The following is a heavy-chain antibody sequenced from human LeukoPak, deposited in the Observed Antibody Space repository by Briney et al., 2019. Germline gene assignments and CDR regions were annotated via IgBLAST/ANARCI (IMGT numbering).Heavy chain of an antibody. V-gene: IGHV1-69*01. CDR3: ARDYDFWSGYYRHMDV. J-gene: IGHJ6*02. CDR2: IIPIFGTA. Sequence: SVKVSCKASGGTFSSYAISWVRQAPGQGLEWMGGIIPIFGTANYAQKFQGRVTITADESTSTAYMELSSLRSEDTAVYYCARDYDFWSGYYRHMDVWGQGTTVTVSS. CDR1: GGTFSSYA. D-gene: IGHD3-3*01.